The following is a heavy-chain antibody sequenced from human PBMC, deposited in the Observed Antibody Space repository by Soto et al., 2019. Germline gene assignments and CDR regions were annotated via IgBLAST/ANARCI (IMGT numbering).Heavy chain of an antibody. J-gene: IGHJ6*03. CDR3: ARVLRFLEWPSRSFYYYYMDV. V-gene: IGHV1-18*01. D-gene: IGHD3-3*01. Sequence: ASVKVSCKASGYTFTTYVISWVRQAPGQGLEWMGWISAYSGSTNYAQKLQGRVTMTTDTSTSTAYMELRSLRSDDTAVYYCARVLRFLEWPSRSFYYYYMDVWGKGTTVTVSS. CDR1: GYTFTTYV. CDR2: ISAYSGST.